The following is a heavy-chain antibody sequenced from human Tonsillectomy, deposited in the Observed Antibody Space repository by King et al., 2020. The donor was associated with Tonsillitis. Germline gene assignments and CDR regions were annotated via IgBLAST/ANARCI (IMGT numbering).Heavy chain of an antibody. CDR2: INPYGVAT. D-gene: IGHD6-13*01. CDR1: GYTFTTYY. J-gene: IGHJ4*02. V-gene: IGHV1-46*03. CDR3: ARNAAAASDLAY. Sequence: QLVQSGAEVKKPGASVKVSCKASGYTFTTYYMHWVRQAPGQGLEWMGIINPYGVATTYSQKFQGRVTMTSDTSTSTVYMELSSLRSEDTAVYFCARNAAAASDLAYWGQGTLVTVSS.